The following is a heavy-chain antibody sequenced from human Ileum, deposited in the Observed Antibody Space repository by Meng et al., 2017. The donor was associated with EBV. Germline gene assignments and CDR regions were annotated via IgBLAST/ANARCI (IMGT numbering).Heavy chain of an antibody. Sequence: GPSLVSPPGPGSAPAPVSGGSIIRSKWWSWVRQSPGTGLEWIGEIYHHGTTNYNPSLKSRVTISVDTSKNKFFLNLTSLTAADTAVYYCARLDSSGYYFGGWFDPWGQGILVTVSS. D-gene: IGHD3-22*01. J-gene: IGHJ5*02. CDR2: IYHHGTT. CDR1: GGSIIRSKW. CDR3: ARLDSSGYYFGGWFDP. V-gene: IGHV4-4*03.